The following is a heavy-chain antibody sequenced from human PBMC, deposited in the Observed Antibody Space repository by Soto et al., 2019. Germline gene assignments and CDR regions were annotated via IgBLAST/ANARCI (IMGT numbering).Heavy chain of an antibody. J-gene: IGHJ6*02. D-gene: IGHD3-3*01. V-gene: IGHV4-4*02. CDR2: IYHSGST. CDR3: AMGVYDFWSGYYTDYYGMDV. CDR1: GGSISSSNW. Sequence: SETLSLTCAVSGGSISSSNWWSWVRQPPGKGLEWIGEIYHSGSTNYNPSLKSRVTISVDKSKNQFSLKLSSVTAADTAVYYCAMGVYDFWSGYYTDYYGMDVWGQGTTVTVSS.